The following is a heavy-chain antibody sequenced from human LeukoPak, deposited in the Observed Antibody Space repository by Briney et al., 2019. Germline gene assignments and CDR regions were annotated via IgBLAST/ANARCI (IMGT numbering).Heavy chain of an antibody. D-gene: IGHD5-18*01. Sequence: ASVKVSCKASGCTFTGYYMHWVRQAPGQGLEWMGRINPNSGGTNYAQKFQGRVTMTRDTSISTAYMELSRLRSDDTAVYYCARSRIQLWLRPDYWGQGTLVTVSS. CDR1: GCTFTGYY. CDR3: ARSRIQLWLRPDY. J-gene: IGHJ4*02. V-gene: IGHV1-2*06. CDR2: INPNSGGT.